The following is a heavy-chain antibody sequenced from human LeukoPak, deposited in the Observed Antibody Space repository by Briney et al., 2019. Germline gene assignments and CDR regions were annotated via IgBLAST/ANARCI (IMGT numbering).Heavy chain of an antibody. CDR2: INHSGST. Sequence: PSETLSLTCAVYGGSFSGYYWSWIRQPPGKGLEWIGEINHSGSTNYNPSLKSRVTISVDTSKNQFSLKLSSVTAADTAVYYCARGGIRLGELSLSDYWGQGTLVTVSS. V-gene: IGHV4-34*01. D-gene: IGHD3-16*02. J-gene: IGHJ4*02. CDR3: ARGGIRLGELSLSDY. CDR1: GGSFSGYY.